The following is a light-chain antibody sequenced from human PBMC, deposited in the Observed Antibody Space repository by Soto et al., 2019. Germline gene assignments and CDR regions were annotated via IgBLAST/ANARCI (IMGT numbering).Light chain of an antibody. V-gene: IGKV3-11*01. CDR1: QSVSSY. CDR3: QQRYNGLT. CDR2: DTS. J-gene: IGKJ4*01. Sequence: IVLTQSPATLSLSPGERATLSCRASQSVSSYLLWYQQKPGQAPRLLIYDTSNRATGIPARFSGSGSGTDFNLTISSLEPEDFAVYYCQQRYNGLTFGGGTKVEIK.